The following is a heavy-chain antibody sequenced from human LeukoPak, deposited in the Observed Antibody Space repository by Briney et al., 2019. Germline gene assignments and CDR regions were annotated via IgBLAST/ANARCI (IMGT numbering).Heavy chain of an antibody. V-gene: IGHV4-61*02. CDR1: GGSISSSNYY. CDR3: ARDRGITTARGVPSWFDP. CDR2: IYTTGSP. Sequence: SETLCLTCTVSGGSISSSNYYWTWIRQPAGKGLEWIGRIYTTGSPSYSPSLKSRVTISVDTSTNQFSLKLTSVSAADTAVYYCARDRGITTARGVPSWFDPWGQGTVLTVSS. J-gene: IGHJ5*02. D-gene: IGHD3-10*01.